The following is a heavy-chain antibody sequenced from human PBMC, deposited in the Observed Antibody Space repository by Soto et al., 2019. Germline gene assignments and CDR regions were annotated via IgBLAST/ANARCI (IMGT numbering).Heavy chain of an antibody. V-gene: IGHV3-13*01. Sequence: EVQMVESGGGLVQPGGSLRLSCAASGFTFSGHDMHWVRQATGKGLEWVSGIGSAGDTYYPGSVKGRFTVSRENAKNSLYLQMNSLRVEDTAVYYCARAAAGLAYWGHGARVTVSS. J-gene: IGHJ4*01. CDR2: IGSAGDT. D-gene: IGHD1-1*01. CDR3: ARAAAGLAY. CDR1: GFTFSGHD.